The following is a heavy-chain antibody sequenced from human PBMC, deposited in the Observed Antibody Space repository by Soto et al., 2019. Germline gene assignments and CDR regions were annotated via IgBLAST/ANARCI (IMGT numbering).Heavy chain of an antibody. CDR1: GYSFTTYW. CDR2: IDPSDSYT. CDR3: ARTSNWGSLYYGMDV. V-gene: IGHV5-10-1*01. Sequence: VESLKIACKGSGYSFTTYWISCFLQMRVKGLEWMGRIDPSDSYTNYSPSFQGHVTISSDKSITTAYLQWSSLEASDTAKYYCARTSNWGSLYYGMDVWGQGTTVTVSS. D-gene: IGHD7-27*01. J-gene: IGHJ6*02.